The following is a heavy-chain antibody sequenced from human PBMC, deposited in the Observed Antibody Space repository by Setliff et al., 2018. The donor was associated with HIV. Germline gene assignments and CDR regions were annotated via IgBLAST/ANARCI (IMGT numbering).Heavy chain of an antibody. V-gene: IGHV4-59*12. CDR2: IYYSGST. D-gene: IGHD6-13*01. Sequence: SETLSLTCIVSGGSIRRYYWSWIRQPPGKGLEWIGYIYYSGSTNYNPSLKSRVTMSADTSKNQLSLKLSSVTAADTAVYYCARGIAAAEGYFDYWGQGTLVTVSS. CDR3: ARGIAAAEGYFDY. J-gene: IGHJ4*02. CDR1: GGSIRRYY.